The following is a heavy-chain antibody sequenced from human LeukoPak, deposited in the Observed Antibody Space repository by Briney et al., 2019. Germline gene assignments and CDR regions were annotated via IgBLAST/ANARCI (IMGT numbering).Heavy chain of an antibody. J-gene: IGHJ5*02. D-gene: IGHD1-26*01. V-gene: IGHV4-4*07. CDR3: ARDRGYYGRVINWFDP. CDR2: IYTSGST. Sequence: SETLSLTCTVSGGSISSYYWSWIRQPAGKGLEWIGRIYTSGSTNYNPSLKSRVTMSVDTSKNQFSLKLSSVTAADTAVYYCARDRGYYGRVINWFDPWGQGTLVTVSS. CDR1: GGSISSYY.